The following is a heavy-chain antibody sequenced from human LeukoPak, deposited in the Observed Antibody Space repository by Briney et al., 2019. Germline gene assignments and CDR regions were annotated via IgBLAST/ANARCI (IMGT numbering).Heavy chain of an antibody. CDR1: GFTFSSYG. V-gene: IGHV3-23*01. CDR2: ISGSGGST. Sequence: GGSLRLSCAASGFTFSSYGMSWVRQAPGKGLEWVSAISGSGGSTYYADSAKGRFTISRDNSKNTLYLQMNSLRAEDTAVYYCAKGRSTSQANWFDPWGQGTLVTVSS. CDR3: AKGRSTSQANWFDP. D-gene: IGHD2-2*01. J-gene: IGHJ5*02.